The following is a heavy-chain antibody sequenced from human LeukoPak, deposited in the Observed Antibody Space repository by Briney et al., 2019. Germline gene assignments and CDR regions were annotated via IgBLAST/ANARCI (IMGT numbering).Heavy chain of an antibody. D-gene: IGHD6-6*01. CDR3: ARPYSSSARGVFDI. CDR1: GGSISSSSYS. CDR2: ISYSGST. Sequence: SETLSLTCSVSGGSISSSSYSWGWIRQPPGKGLEWIGSISYSGSTYYSPSLKSRVTISIDTSKNQFSLKLSSVTAADTAVYYCARPYSSSARGVFDIWGQGTLVTVSS. V-gene: IGHV4-39*01. J-gene: IGHJ4*02.